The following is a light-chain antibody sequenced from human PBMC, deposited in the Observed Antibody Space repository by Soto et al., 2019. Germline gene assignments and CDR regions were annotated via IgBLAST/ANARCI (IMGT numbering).Light chain of an antibody. CDR3: QQFHTWPRT. CDR1: QAISDY. J-gene: IGKJ4*01. V-gene: IGKV1-16*01. CDR2: RAS. Sequence: DIQMTQSPSSVSASVGDRVTITCRASQAISDYLAWFQQKPGKAPKSLIYRASTLQGGVPSRFSGSGSGTDFTLTIISLQPEDFATYYCQQFHTWPRTFGGGTKVEIK.